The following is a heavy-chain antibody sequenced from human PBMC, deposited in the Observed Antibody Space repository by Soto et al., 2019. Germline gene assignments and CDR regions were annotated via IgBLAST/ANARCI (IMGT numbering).Heavy chain of an antibody. Sequence: GGSLRLSCAASGFTFSSYSMNWVRQAPGKGLEWVSSISSSSYIYYADSVKGRFTISRDNAKNSLYLQMNSLRAEDTAVYYCARGPRLGVPNYYYYGMDVWGQGTTVTVSS. V-gene: IGHV3-21*01. J-gene: IGHJ6*02. CDR3: ARGPRLGVPNYYYYGMDV. D-gene: IGHD3-3*01. CDR1: GFTFSSYS. CDR2: ISSSSYI.